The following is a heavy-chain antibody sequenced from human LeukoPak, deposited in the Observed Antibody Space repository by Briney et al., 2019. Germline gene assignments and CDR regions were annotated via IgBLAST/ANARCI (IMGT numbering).Heavy chain of an antibody. CDR2: IKQDGSEK. V-gene: IGHV3-7*01. D-gene: IGHD6-19*01. J-gene: IGHJ4*02. CDR1: GFTFSSYW. CDR3: ARYYSSGWFDWGVYFDY. Sequence: GGVLRLSRAAPGFTFSSYWMSWGRQAPGKGVGWGGNIKQDGSEKYYVDSVKGRFTISRDNAKNSLYPQMNSLRAEDTAVYYCARYYSSGWFDWGVYFDYWGQGTLVTVSS.